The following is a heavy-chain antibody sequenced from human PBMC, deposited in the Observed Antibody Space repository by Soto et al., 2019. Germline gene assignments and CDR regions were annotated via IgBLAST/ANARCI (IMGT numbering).Heavy chain of an antibody. J-gene: IGHJ4*02. CDR1: GFTFSSYA. CDR2: ISGSGVST. D-gene: IGHD2-21*02. Sequence: EVQLLESGGGLVQPGGSLRLSCAASGFTFSSYAMTWVRQAPGKGLEWVSGISGSGVSTYYADSVKGRFTISRDNSKKTLHLQLSSLGAAETALYYWWKGSGADCCSVSGFCGEGPLATVS. CDR3: WKGSGADCCSVSGF. V-gene: IGHV3-23*01.